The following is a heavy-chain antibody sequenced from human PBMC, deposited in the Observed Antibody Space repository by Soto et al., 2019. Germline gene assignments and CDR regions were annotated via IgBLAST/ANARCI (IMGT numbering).Heavy chain of an antibody. CDR2: INSDGRST. CDR3: ARGASGNYYQDS. J-gene: IGHJ4*02. CDR1: GFPFSSYW. Sequence: GGSLRLSCAASGFPFSSYWMHWVRQAPGKGLVWVSRINSDGRSTNYADSVKGRFTISRGNDKDTLYLQMNSLRGDDTAVYYCARGASGNYYQDSWSQGTLVTVSS. D-gene: IGHD3-10*01. V-gene: IGHV3-74*01.